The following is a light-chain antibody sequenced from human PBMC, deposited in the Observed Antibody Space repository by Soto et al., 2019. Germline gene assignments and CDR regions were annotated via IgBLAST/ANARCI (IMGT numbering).Light chain of an antibody. J-gene: IGKJ3*01. CDR1: QSISTH. V-gene: IGKV1-39*01. CDR3: QQYGSSPLT. Sequence: DIQMTQSPSTLSASVGDRVSITCRASQSISTHLSWYQQKPGKAPKLLIYAASSLQSWVPSRFTGSGSGTDFTLTISRLEPEDFAVYYCQQYGSSPLTFGPGTKVDI. CDR2: AAS.